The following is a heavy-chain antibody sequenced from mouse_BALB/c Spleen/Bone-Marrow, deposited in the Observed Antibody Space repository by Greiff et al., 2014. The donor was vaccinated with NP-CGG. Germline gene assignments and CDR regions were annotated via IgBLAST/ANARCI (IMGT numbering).Heavy chain of an antibody. CDR1: GFAFSSYD. CDR3: ARHRYYFDY. Sequence: EVNLVESGGGLVKPGGSLKLSCAASGFAFSSYDMSWVRQTPEKRLERVAYISSGGGSTYYPDTVKGRFTISRDNAKNTLYLQMSSLKSEDTAMYYCARHRYYFDYWGQGTTLTVSS. CDR2: ISSGGGST. V-gene: IGHV5-12-1*01. J-gene: IGHJ2*01.